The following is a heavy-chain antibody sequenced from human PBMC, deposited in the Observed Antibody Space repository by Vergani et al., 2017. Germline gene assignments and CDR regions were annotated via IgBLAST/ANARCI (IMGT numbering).Heavy chain of an antibody. J-gene: IGHJ3*02. D-gene: IGHD2-21*02. CDR2: ISYDGSNK. CDR3: AKAQVGTDARGALDI. Sequence: QVQLVESGGGVVQPGRSLRLSCAASGFTFSSYGMHWVRQAPGKGLEWVAVISYDGSNKYYADSVKGRFTISRDNSKNTLYLQMNSLRAEDTAVYYCAKAQVGTDARGALDIWGQGTMVKVSS. CDR1: GFTFSSYG. V-gene: IGHV3-30*18.